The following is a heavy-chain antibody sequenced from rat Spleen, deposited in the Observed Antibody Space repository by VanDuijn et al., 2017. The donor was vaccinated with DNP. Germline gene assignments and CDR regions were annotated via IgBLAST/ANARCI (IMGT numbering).Heavy chain of an antibody. D-gene: IGHD1-10*01. J-gene: IGHJ2*01. CDR2: ISSGGGT. Sequence: QVQLKESGPGLVQPSQTLSLTCIVSGFSLTNYGVSWVRQSPGKGLEWIVLISSGGGTYLNSALKSRLSISRDTSKSQVFLKMNSLQTEDTAIYFCTRGYNNYGFFDYWGHGVMVTVSS. CDR1: GFSLTNYG. V-gene: IGHV2S12*01. CDR3: TRGYNNYGFFDY.